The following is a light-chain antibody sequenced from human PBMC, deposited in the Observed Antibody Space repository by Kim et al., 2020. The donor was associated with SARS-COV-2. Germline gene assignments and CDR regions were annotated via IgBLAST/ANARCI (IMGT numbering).Light chain of an antibody. CDR3: QQYNDYPLT. CDR1: QSLYNW. V-gene: IGKV1-5*03. J-gene: IGKJ4*01. Sequence: DIQMTQSPSTLSASIGDSVTITCRASQSLYNWLAWYQQKPGKAPKLLIHKASTLQTGVPSRFSGTASGTEFSLIISNLQPDDFATFYCQQYNDYPLTFGGGTKLEIK. CDR2: KAS.